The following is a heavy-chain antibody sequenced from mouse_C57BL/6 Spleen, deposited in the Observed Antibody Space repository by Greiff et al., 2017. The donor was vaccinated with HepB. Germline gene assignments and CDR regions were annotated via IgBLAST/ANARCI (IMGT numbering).Heavy chain of an antibody. V-gene: IGHV1-50*01. J-gene: IGHJ3*01. CDR2: IDPSDSYT. CDR1: GYTFTSYW. CDR3: ASRGEGFAY. Sequence: VQLQQSGAELVKPGASVKLSCKASGYTFTSYWMQWVKQRPGQGLEWIGEIDPSDSYTNYNQKFKGKATLTVDTSSSTAYMQRSSRTSEDSAVYYCASRGEGFAYWGQGTLVTVSA.